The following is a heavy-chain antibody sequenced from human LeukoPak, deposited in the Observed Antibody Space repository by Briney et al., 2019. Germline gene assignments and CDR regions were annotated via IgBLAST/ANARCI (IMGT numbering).Heavy chain of an antibody. CDR1: GITFRSYA. J-gene: IGHJ4*02. CDR3: AKDRGTYSNFWSGYTNDY. D-gene: IGHD3-3*01. V-gene: IGHV3-23*01. Sequence: GGSLRLSCAASGITFRSYAMSWVRQAPGKGLEWVSTISGRGDSTHYADSVKGRFTISRDNSKNTLYLRMNSLRAEDTAVYYCAKDRGTYSNFWSGYTNDYWGQGTLVTVSS. CDR2: ISGRGDST.